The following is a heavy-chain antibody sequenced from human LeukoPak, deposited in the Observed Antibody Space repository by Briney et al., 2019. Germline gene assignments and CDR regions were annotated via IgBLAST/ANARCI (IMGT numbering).Heavy chain of an antibody. D-gene: IGHD3-9*01. CDR1: GGSISSNY. Sequence: SGTLSLTCTVSGGSISSNYWSWSRQPPGKGLEWIGYIYYSGSTNYIPSLKSRVTISVDTSKNQFSLKLSSVTAADTAVYYCAREATRGRYFDYWGQGTLVTVSS. CDR2: IYYSGST. CDR3: AREATRGRYFDY. J-gene: IGHJ4*02. V-gene: IGHV4-59*01.